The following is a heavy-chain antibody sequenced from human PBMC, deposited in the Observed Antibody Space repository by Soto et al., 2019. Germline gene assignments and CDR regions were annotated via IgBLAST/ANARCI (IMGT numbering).Heavy chain of an antibody. CDR2: ISRDGSHK. CDR3: ARSRNSAVADSFDF. Sequence: GGSLRLSCAASVFTVRNYAIHWVRQARGKGLEWVAVISRDGSHKYYLDSVKGRFTISRDNSKDTVNLLMNSLRDDDSAMYYCARSRNSAVADSFDFWGQGTLVTVSS. CDR1: VFTVRNYA. V-gene: IGHV3-30*04. J-gene: IGHJ4*02. D-gene: IGHD1-26*01.